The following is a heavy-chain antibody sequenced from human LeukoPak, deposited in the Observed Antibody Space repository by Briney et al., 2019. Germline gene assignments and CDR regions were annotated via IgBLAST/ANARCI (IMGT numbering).Heavy chain of an antibody. CDR1: GYSFTSYW. D-gene: IGHD3-10*01. V-gene: IGHV5-51*01. Sequence: GESLKISCKGSGYSFTSYWIGWLRQMPGKGLEWMGIIYPGDSDTRYSPSFQGQVTISADKSISTAYLQWSSLKASDTAMYYCARRPLWFGEPDAFDIWGQGTMVTVSS. CDR3: ARRPLWFGEPDAFDI. CDR2: IYPGDSDT. J-gene: IGHJ3*02.